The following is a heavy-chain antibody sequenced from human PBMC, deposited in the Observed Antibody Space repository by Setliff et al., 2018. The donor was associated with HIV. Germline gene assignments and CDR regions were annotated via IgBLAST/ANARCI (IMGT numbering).Heavy chain of an antibody. CDR2: IYISGNT. V-gene: IGHV4-4*09. D-gene: IGHD3-10*01. J-gene: IGHJ3*02. CDR3: AREGGKLWFGEVLYAFDI. Sequence: SETLSLTCTVSGDSINKYYWSWIRQPPGKGLEWIGYIYISGNTMYNPSLKSRVTMSLDTPKNQVSLKLTSVTAADTAVYYCAREGGKLWFGEVLYAFDIWGQGTMVTVSS. CDR1: GDSINKYY.